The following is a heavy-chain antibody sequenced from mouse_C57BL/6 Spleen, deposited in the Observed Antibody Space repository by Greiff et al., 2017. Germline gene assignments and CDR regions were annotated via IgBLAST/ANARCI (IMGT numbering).Heavy chain of an antibody. Sequence: EVMLVVSGGGLVQPGGSLKLSCAASGFTFSDYYLYWVRQTPEKRLEWVAYISNGGGSTYYPDTVKGGFTISRDNAKNTLYLQMSRLKSEDTAMYYCARQGYDYDAIDNWGQGTSVTVSA. D-gene: IGHD3-1*01. CDR3: ARQGYDYDAIDN. CDR2: ISNGGGST. V-gene: IGHV5-12*01. CDR1: GFTFSDYY. J-gene: IGHJ4*01.